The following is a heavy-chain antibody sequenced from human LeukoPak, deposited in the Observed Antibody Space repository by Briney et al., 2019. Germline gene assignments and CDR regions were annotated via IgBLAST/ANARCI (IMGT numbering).Heavy chain of an antibody. CDR3: AKDRFSNYYYYYMDV. CDR1: GFTFDDHA. V-gene: IGHV3-9*01. D-gene: IGHD3-10*01. CDR2: ISWNSGSI. J-gene: IGHJ6*03. Sequence: GGSLRLSCAASGFTFDDHAMHWVRQAPGKGLGWVSGISWNSGSIGYADSVKGRFTISRDDAKNSLYLQMNSLRAEDTALYYCAKDRFSNYYYYYMDVWGKGTTVPVSS.